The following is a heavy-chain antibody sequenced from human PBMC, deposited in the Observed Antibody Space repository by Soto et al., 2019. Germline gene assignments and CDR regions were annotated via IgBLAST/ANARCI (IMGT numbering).Heavy chain of an antibody. CDR1: GFTFSSYA. D-gene: IGHD2-2*02. J-gene: IGHJ6*02. CDR3: ARDETYCSSTSCYTYSYYGMDV. V-gene: IGHV3-30-3*01. CDR2: ISYDGSNK. Sequence: RRLSCAASGFTFSSYAMHWVRQAPGKGLEWVAVISYDGSNKYYADSVKGRFTISGDNSKNTLYLQMNSLRAEDTAVYYCARDETYCSSTSCYTYSYYGMDVWGQGTAVTVSS.